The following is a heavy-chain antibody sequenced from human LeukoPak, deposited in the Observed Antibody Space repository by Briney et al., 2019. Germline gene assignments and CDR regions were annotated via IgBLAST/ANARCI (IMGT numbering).Heavy chain of an antibody. D-gene: IGHD1-26*01. J-gene: IGHJ4*02. CDR2: INHSGST. CDR1: GGSFSGYY. CDR3: ARGRGDSGSYYAVY. Sequence: SETLSLTCAVYGGSFSGYYWSWIRQPPGKGLEWIGEINHSGSTNYNPSLKSRVTISVDTSKNQFSLKLSSVTAADTAVYYCARGRGDSGSYYAVYWGQGTLVTVSS. V-gene: IGHV4-34*01.